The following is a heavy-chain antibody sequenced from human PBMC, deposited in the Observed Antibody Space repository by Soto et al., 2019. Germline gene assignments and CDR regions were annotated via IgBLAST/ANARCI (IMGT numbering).Heavy chain of an antibody. V-gene: IGHV3-23*01. CDR3: AGGLDY. CDR2: IDGTGDST. Sequence: EVQLLESGGGLVQPGRSLRLSCAASGLTFSNYGMKWVRQAPGKGLEWVSGIDGTGDSTYYEDSVKGRFTISRDNSKNTLYLQMNSLRAEDTAIYYCAGGLDYWGQGTLVTVSS. J-gene: IGHJ4*02. CDR1: GLTFSNYG.